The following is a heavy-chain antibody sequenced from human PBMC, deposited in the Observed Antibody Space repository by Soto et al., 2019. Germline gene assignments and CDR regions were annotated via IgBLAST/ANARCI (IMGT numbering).Heavy chain of an antibody. CDR3: AREVQYYYDSSGYYRYFDY. D-gene: IGHD3-22*01. Sequence: PGESLKISCKGSGYSFTSYWIGWVRQMPGKGLEWMGIIYPGDSDTRYSPSFQGQVTISADKSISTAYLQWSSLKASDTAMYYCAREVQYYYDSSGYYRYFDYWGQGTLVTVS. V-gene: IGHV5-51*01. J-gene: IGHJ4*02. CDR1: GYSFTSYW. CDR2: IYPGDSDT.